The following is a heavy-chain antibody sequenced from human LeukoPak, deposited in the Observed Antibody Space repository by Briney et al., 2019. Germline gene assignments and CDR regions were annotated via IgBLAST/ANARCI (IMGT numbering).Heavy chain of an antibody. J-gene: IGHJ3*02. CDR2: IYYSGST. D-gene: IGHD3-10*01. CDR1: GGSISSYY. Sequence: LETLSLTCTVSGGSISSYYWSWIRQPPGKGLEWIGYIYYSGSTNYNPSLKSRVTISLDTSKNQFSLKLSSVTAADTAVYYCARHGGVVRGEGSDGFDIWGQGTMVTVSS. V-gene: IGHV4-59*08. CDR3: ARHGGVVRGEGSDGFDI.